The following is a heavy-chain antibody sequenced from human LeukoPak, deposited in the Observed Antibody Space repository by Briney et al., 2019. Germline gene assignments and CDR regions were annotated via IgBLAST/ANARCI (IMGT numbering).Heavy chain of an antibody. V-gene: IGHV4-4*07. J-gene: IGHJ4*02. D-gene: IGHD6-19*01. CDR3: ASMEVAGTGRDY. CDR2: IYTSGST. Sequence: SETLSLTCTVSGCSISSYYWSWIRQPAGKGLEWIGRIYTSGSTNYNPSLKSRVTMSVDTSKNQFSLKLSSVTAADTAVYYCASMEVAGTGRDYWGQGTLVTVSS. CDR1: GCSISSYY.